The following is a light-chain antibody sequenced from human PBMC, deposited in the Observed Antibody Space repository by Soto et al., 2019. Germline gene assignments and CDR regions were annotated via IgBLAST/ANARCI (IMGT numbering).Light chain of an antibody. CDR1: QSIGSY. Sequence: DIQMTQSPSTLSASVGDRVSITCWASQSIGSYLAWYQQTVGKAPKLLIYDASHLESGVPSRFSGSGSGTQFTLTISSLQPDDFATYYCQQYTSDFYTFGQGTKVDIK. CDR3: QQYTSDFYT. V-gene: IGKV1-5*01. J-gene: IGKJ2*01. CDR2: DAS.